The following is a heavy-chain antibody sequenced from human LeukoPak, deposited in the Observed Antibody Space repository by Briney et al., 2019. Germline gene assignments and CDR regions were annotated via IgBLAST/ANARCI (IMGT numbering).Heavy chain of an antibody. CDR2: IKQDGSEK. CDR1: GFTFSSYW. Sequence: GGSLRLSCAASGFTFSSYWTSWVRQAPGKGLEWVANIKQDGSEKYYVDSVKGRFTISRDNAKNSLYLQMNSLRAEDTAVYYCARGPSGYHNTGGQGTLVTVSS. J-gene: IGHJ4*02. CDR3: ARGPSGYHNT. D-gene: IGHD5-12*01. V-gene: IGHV3-7*01.